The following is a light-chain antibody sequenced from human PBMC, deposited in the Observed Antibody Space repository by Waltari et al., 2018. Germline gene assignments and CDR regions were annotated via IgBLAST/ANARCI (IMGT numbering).Light chain of an antibody. CDR2: DVS. V-gene: IGLV2-14*03. Sequence: QSALTQPASVSGSPGQSITISCTGTSNDVVVYDYVSWYQQHPGEAPKLMIFDVSHRPSGVSNRLSGSKSCNTASLTISGRQAEDEAEYYCSSSTMRDSLVVFGGGTKLTVL. J-gene: IGLJ2*01. CDR1: SNDVVVYDY. CDR3: SSSTMRDSLVV.